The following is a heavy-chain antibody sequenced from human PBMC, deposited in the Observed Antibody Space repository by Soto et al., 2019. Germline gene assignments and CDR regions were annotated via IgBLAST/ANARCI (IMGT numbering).Heavy chain of an antibody. V-gene: IGHV1-69*12. CDR3: ARDNDRLQLGGNYYYILDV. CDR2: IIPLFRTP. D-gene: IGHD4-4*01. CDR1: GGTFSSSA. J-gene: IGHJ6*02. Sequence: QVQLVQSGAEMKEPGSSVKVSCKTSGGTFSSSAISWLRQAPGQGLEWMGGIIPLFRTPDYAQKVQGRVRIAADESTSTAYMELSSLRSEDTAVYYCARDNDRLQLGGNYYYILDVWGQGTTITVSS.